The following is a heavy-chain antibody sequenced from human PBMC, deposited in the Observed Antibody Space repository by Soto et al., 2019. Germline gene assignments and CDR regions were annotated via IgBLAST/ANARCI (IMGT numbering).Heavy chain of an antibody. D-gene: IGHD2-15*01. J-gene: IGHJ3*02. V-gene: IGHV1-69*02. CDR1: GGTFSSYT. CDR2: IIPILGIA. CDR3: ARSYCSGGSCYRSFGAFDI. Sequence: SVKVSCKASGGTFSSYTISWVRQAPGQGLEWMGRIIPILGIANYAQKFQDRVTITADKSTSTAYMELSSLRSEDTAVYYCARSYCSGGSCYRSFGAFDIWGQGTMVTVSS.